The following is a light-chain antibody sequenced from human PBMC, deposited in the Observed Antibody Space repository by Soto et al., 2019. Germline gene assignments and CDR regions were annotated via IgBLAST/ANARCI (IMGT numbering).Light chain of an antibody. Sequence: DVQLTQSPCFLSASVVDGCTSTFVASQGISSYLAWYQQKPGKAPKLLIYAASTLQSGVPSRFSGSGSGTDFTLTISSLQPEDFATYYCQQLNSYPITFGQGTRLEIK. CDR1: QGISSY. J-gene: IGKJ5*01. CDR3: QQLNSYPIT. CDR2: AAS. V-gene: IGKV1-9*01.